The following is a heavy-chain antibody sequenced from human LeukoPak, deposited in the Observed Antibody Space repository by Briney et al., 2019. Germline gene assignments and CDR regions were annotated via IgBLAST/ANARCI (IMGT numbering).Heavy chain of an antibody. CDR3: ARVGLGISTHLDY. J-gene: IGHJ4*02. D-gene: IGHD2-2*01. CDR2: ISYSGST. Sequence: PSETLSLTCTVSGHSISGSSYYWGWIRQPPGKGLEWIGSISYSGSTYYNPSLKSRDTVSVATSKNQFSLNLNSVTAADTAVYYCARVGLGISTHLDYWGQGTLVTVSS. V-gene: IGHV4-39*07. CDR1: GHSISGSSYY.